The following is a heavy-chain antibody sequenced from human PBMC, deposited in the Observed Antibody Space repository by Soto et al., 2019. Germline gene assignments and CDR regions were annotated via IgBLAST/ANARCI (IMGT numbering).Heavy chain of an antibody. CDR1: GFTFSNAW. CDR2: IKSKTDGGTT. Sequence: GGSLRLSCAASGFTFSNAWMSWVRQAPGKGLEWVGRIKSKTDGGTTDYAAPVKGRFNISREDSKNTLYLQMNSLKTEDTAVYYCTTDHWITGNTLSGYDYYGMDVWGPGTKVTVS. V-gene: IGHV3-15*01. CDR3: TTDHWITGNTLSGYDYYGMDV. D-gene: IGHD1-7*01. J-gene: IGHJ6*02.